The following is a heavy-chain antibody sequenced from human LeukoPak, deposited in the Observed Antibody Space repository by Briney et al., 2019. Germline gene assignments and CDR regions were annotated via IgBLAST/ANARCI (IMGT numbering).Heavy chain of an antibody. CDR2: IYYSGSI. V-gene: IGHV4-59*12. CDR1: GASISSYY. D-gene: IGHD1-1*01. CDR3: AGGGNWRLDP. Sequence: SETLSLTCTVSGASISSYYWSWIRQPPGKGLEWIGDIYYSGSIKYNPSLKSRVTMSVDTSKNQFSLKLSSVTAADTAVYFCAGGGNWRLDPWGQGTLVTVSS. J-gene: IGHJ5*02.